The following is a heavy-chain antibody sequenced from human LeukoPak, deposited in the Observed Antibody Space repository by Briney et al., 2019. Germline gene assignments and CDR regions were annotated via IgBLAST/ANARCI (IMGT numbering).Heavy chain of an antibody. D-gene: IGHD6-13*01. CDR2: IYTSGST. CDR3: ARVRRGSSSWSRIFDY. J-gene: IGHJ4*02. V-gene: IGHV4-4*07. CDR1: GGSISSYY. Sequence: PSETLSLTCTVSGGSISSYYWSWTRQPAGKGLEWIGRIYTSGSTNYNPSLKSRVTMSVDTSKNQFSLKLSSVTAADTAVYYCARVRRGSSSWSRIFDYWGQGTLVTVSS.